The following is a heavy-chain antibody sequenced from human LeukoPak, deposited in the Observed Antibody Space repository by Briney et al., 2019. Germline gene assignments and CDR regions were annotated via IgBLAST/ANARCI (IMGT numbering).Heavy chain of an antibody. CDR1: GGSFSGYY. V-gene: IGHV4-34*01. CDR3: ARRSRNYYDSSGYRY. J-gene: IGHJ4*02. D-gene: IGHD3-22*01. Sequence: SETLSLTCAVYGGSFSGYYWSWIRQPPGKGLEWIGEINHSGSTNYNPSLKSRVTISVDTSKNQFSLKLSSVTAADTAVYYCARRSRNYYDSSGYRYWGQGTQVTVSS. CDR2: INHSGST.